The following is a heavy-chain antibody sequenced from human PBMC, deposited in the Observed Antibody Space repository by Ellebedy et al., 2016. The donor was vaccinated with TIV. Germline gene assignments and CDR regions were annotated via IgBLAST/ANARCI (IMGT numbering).Heavy chain of an antibody. CDR2: LLTDGLEK. D-gene: IGHD1-1*01. Sequence: GESLKISSVASGFSLSDYGMHWVRQAPGKGLEWVTILLTDGLEKYYGDSVKGRFTISRDNSKNTLYLQMNSLRVDDTAVYYCATDLGTRAFDVWGQGTMVTVSS. V-gene: IGHV3-33*03. CDR3: ATDLGTRAFDV. CDR1: GFSLSDYG. J-gene: IGHJ3*01.